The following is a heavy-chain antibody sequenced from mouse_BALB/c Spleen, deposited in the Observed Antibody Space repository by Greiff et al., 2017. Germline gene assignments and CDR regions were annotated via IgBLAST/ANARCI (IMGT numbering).Heavy chain of an antibody. Sequence: EVNVVESGGGLVKPGGSLKLSCAASGFTFSDYYMYWVRQTPEKRLEWVATISDGGSYTYYPDSVKGRFTISRDNAKNNLYLQMSSLKSEDTAMYYCAREGGAMDYWGQGTSVTVSS. CDR3: AREGGAMDY. CDR1: GFTFSDYY. V-gene: IGHV5-4*02. CDR2: ISDGGSYT. J-gene: IGHJ4*01.